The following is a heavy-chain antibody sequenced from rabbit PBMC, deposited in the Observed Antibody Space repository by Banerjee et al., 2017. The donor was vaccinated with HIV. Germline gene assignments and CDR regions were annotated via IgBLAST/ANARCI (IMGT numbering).Heavy chain of an antibody. J-gene: IGHJ6*01. CDR3: ARRDGGYVAYGYAYYGMDL. Sequence: QSLEESGGDLVKPGASLTLTCTASGFSFSSSYWICWVRQAPGKGLEWIACIYAGSTGTSYHASWAKGRFTISKTSSTTVTLQMTSLTAADTATYFCARRDGGYVAYGYAYYGMDLWGPGTLVTVS. CDR1: GFSFSSSYW. CDR2: IYAGSTGTS. D-gene: IGHD6-1*01. V-gene: IGHV1S40*01.